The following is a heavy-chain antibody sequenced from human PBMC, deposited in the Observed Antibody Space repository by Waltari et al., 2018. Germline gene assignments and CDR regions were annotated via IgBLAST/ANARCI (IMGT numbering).Heavy chain of an antibody. CDR3: ARDGGGSYPIDY. CDR1: GGSISSSSYY. CDR2: IYSGGST. Sequence: LQLQESGPGLVKPSETLSLTCTVSGGSISSSSYYWGWIRQPPGKGLEWVSVIYSGGSTYYADSVKGRFTISRDNSKNTLYLQMNSLRAEDTAVYYCARDGGGSYPIDYWGQGTLVTVSS. V-gene: IGHV3-53*01. D-gene: IGHD1-26*01. J-gene: IGHJ4*02.